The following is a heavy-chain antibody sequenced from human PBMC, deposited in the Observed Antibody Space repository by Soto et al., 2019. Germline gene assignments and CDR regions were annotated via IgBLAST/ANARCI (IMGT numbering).Heavy chain of an antibody. D-gene: IGHD2-21*02. Sequence: QVQLVESGGGVVQPGGSLRLSCAASGFSFTTYGLHWVRQAPGKGLEWVAVIWYDASKTYYADSVKGRFTISRDNSKNTLYLQMNSVRVEDTAMYYCVKDHCGGDCYSNPYFDYWGQGTLVTVSS. J-gene: IGHJ4*02. CDR3: VKDHCGGDCYSNPYFDY. CDR2: IWYDASKT. V-gene: IGHV3-33*06. CDR1: GFSFTTYG.